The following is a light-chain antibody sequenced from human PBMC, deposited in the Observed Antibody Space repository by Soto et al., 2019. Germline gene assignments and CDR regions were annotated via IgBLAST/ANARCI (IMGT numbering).Light chain of an antibody. Sequence: SYELTQPPSMSVAPGKTARPTCGGNNIGSKSVVWYQQKPGQAPVLIIYYDDNRPSEIPERFSASNSGNTATLTISRVEVGDEADYYCQVWDRNTDHAVFGGGTQLTVL. J-gene: IGLJ7*01. CDR2: YDD. CDR3: QVWDRNTDHAV. V-gene: IGLV3-21*04. CDR1: NIGSKS.